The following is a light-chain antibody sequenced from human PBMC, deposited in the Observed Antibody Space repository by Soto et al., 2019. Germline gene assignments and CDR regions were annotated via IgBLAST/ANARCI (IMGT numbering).Light chain of an antibody. J-gene: IGKJ4*01. V-gene: IGKV3-20*01. CDR1: QSVSSGY. Sequence: EIVLTQSPGTLSLSPGERATLSCRASQSVSSGYLAWYQQKPGQAPRLLIYGASSRATVIPDRFSGSGSGTDFTLTISGLEPEDFAVYYCQQYVTSPLTFGGGTKVEIK. CDR3: QQYVTSPLT. CDR2: GAS.